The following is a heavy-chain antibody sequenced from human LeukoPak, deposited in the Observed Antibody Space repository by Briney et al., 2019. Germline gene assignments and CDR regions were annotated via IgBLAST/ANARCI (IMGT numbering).Heavy chain of an antibody. J-gene: IGHJ4*02. CDR2: IYYSGST. D-gene: IGHD3/OR15-3a*01. Sequence: PSETLSLTCTVSGGSVSSGSYYWSWIRQPPGKGLEWIGYIYYSGSTNYNPSLKSRVTISVDTSKNQFSLKLSSVTAADTAVYYCARGVMLDQNLDYWGQGTLVTVSS. CDR1: GGSVSSGSYY. CDR3: ARGVMLDQNLDY. V-gene: IGHV4-61*01.